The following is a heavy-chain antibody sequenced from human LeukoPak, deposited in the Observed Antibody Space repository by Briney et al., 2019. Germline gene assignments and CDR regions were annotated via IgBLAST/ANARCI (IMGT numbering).Heavy chain of an antibody. CDR3: ARRDCFRTSCYTRDNWFDP. D-gene: IGHD2-2*02. V-gene: IGHV4-39*07. Sequence: SDTLSLTCTVCVRSISRRNDLWGWSCQPPGKGLERDGSYSYSRSHYYNPSLKSRVSISLDPSNNQFSLKLSSVTAADTAVYYCARRDCFRTSCYTRDNWFDPWGQGTLVTVSS. CDR1: VRSISRRNDL. J-gene: IGHJ5*02. CDR2: YSYSRSH.